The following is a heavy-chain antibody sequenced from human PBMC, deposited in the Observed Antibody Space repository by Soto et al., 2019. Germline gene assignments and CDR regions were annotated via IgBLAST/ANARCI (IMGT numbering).Heavy chain of an antibody. CDR1: GFTFSSYG. CDR2: ISYDGSNK. J-gene: IGHJ4*02. Sequence: PGGSLRLSCAASGFTFSSYGMHWVRQAPGKGLEWVAVISYDGSNKYYADSVKGRFTISRDNSKNTLYLQMNSLRAEDTAVYYCAKDYVWGSYRYNVEIDYWGQGTLVTVSS. D-gene: IGHD3-16*02. CDR3: AKDYVWGSYRYNVEIDY. V-gene: IGHV3-30*18.